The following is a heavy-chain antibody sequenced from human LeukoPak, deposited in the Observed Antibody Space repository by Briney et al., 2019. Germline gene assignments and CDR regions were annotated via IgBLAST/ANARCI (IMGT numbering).Heavy chain of an antibody. D-gene: IGHD3-9*01. CDR3: ATLRGDFDRLSRYYYYMDV. CDR1: GGSISSYY. V-gene: IGHV4-59*08. CDR2: IYYSGST. J-gene: IGHJ6*03. Sequence: SETLSLTCTVSGGSISSYYRSWIRQPPGKGLEWIGYIYYSGSTNYNPSLKSRVTISVDTSKNQFSLKLSSVTAADTAVYYCATLRGDFDRLSRYYYYMDVWGKGTTVTVSS.